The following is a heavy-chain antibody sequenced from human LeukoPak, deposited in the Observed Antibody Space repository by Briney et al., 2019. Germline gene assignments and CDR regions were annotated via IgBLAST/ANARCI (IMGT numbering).Heavy chain of an antibody. Sequence: PGGSLRLSCAASGFSFSSYSMNWVRQAPGKGLEWVSSIDSSSNYIFYADSVKGRFTISRDNSKNTLYLQMNSLRAEDAAVYFCAKAPVTSCRGAYCYPFDSWGQGTLVTVSS. V-gene: IGHV3-21*04. CDR1: GFSFSSYS. CDR3: AKAPVTSCRGAYCYPFDS. J-gene: IGHJ4*02. CDR2: IDSSSNYI. D-gene: IGHD2-21*01.